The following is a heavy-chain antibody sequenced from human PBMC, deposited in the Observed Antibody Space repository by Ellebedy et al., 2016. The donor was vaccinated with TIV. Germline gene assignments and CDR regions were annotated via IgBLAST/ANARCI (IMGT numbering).Heavy chain of an antibody. J-gene: IGHJ4*02. D-gene: IGHD2-15*01. CDR3: ARAGNLVVVAATPSIFDY. CDR2: IYYSGST. V-gene: IGHV4-59*12. Sequence: GSLRLXXTVSGGSISSYYWSWIRQPPGKGLEWIGYIYYSGSTNYSPSLKSRVTISVDTSKNQFSLKLSSVTAADTAVYYCARAGNLVVVAATPSIFDYWGQGTLVTVSS. CDR1: GGSISSYY.